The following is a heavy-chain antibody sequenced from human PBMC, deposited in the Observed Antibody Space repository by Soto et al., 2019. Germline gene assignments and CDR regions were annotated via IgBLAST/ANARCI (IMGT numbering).Heavy chain of an antibody. V-gene: IGHV3-48*01. Sequence: EVQLVESGGGLVQPGGSLRLSCAASGFTFTDYSMNWVRQAPGKGLEWLSYISGSSGTIYYADSVRGRFTISRDNAKNSLYLQMNSLRVDDTDVYYCTKDRAVGIDGYWGQGTLVTVSS. CDR3: TKDRAVGIDGY. J-gene: IGHJ4*02. CDR1: GFTFTDYS. D-gene: IGHD2-15*01. CDR2: ISGSSGTI.